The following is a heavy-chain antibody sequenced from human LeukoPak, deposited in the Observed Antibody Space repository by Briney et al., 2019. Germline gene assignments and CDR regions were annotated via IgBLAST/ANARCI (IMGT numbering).Heavy chain of an antibody. CDR3: ARVHGRSVGATSSFDY. V-gene: IGHV4-38-2*01. D-gene: IGHD1-26*01. CDR2: IYHSGST. CDR1: GYSISSGYY. J-gene: IGHJ4*02. Sequence: SETLSLTCAVSGYSISSGYYWGWIRQPPGKGLEWIGSIYHSGSTYFNPSLRSRVTISVGTSKNQFSLKLTSVTAADTAVYYCARVHGRSVGATSSFDYWGQGTLVTVSS.